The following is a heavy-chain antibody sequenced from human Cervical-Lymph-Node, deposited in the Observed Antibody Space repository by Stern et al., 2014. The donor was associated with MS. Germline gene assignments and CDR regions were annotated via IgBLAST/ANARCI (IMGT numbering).Heavy chain of an antibody. CDR1: GGSIDSGGYY. CDR3: ARAIPALRY. CDR2: SYYSGTP. V-gene: IGHV4-31*03. Sequence: QVQLVESVPGLVKPSQTLSLTCTVSGGSIDSGGYYWSWIRQHPGKGLEWIGHSYYSGTPYYNPSLKSRVTISLDTSKKQFSLKLSSVTAADTAVYYCARAIPALRYWGQGVLVTVSS. D-gene: IGHD2-2*02. J-gene: IGHJ4*02.